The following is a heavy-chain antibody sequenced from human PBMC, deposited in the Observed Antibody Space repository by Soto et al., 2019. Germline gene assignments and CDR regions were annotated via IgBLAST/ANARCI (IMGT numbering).Heavy chain of an antibody. J-gene: IGHJ4*02. Sequence: PSETLSLTCTVSGGSISSGGYYWSWLRPPQGKGLEWIGYIYYIGSTNYNPSLKSRVTISVDTSKNQFSLKLSSVTAAFTAVDYCARHHDSWGQGTLVPVSA. V-gene: IGHV4-61*08. CDR3: ARHHDS. CDR1: GGSISSGGYY. CDR2: IYYIGST.